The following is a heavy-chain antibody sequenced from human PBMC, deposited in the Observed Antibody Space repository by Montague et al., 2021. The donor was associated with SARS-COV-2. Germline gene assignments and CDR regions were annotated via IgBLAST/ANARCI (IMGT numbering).Heavy chain of an antibody. CDR1: GFTFSSHG. J-gene: IGHJ4*02. Sequence: SLRLSCAASGFTFSSHGMHLVRQAPGKGLEWVAFMWYDGSKENYADSVKGRFTISRDNSEHMLYLQLNSLRAEDTAVYYRARDTYSSTSGTLDFWGRGTLVTVSS. CDR3: ARDTYSSTSGTLDF. D-gene: IGHD6-13*01. CDR2: MWYDGSKE. V-gene: IGHV3-33*01.